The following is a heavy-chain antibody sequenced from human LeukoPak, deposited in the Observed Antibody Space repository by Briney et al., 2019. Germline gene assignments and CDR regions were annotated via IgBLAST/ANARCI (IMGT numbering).Heavy chain of an antibody. J-gene: IGHJ4*02. D-gene: IGHD2-15*01. V-gene: IGHV3-48*02. CDR2: ITSSGGLT. Sequence: GGSLRLSCAASGFTFTLYSMNWVCQTPGQGLEWHSYITSSGGLTNSPDSVKGQFSMSIDSVNNAHTLEKNSPRDDDTALYSCARGGLGSWTIDDWGQGALVTVSS. CDR3: ARGGLGSWTIDD. CDR1: GFTFTLYS.